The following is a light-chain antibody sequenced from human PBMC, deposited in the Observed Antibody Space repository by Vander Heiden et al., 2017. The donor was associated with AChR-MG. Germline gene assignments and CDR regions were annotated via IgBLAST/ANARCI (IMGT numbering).Light chain of an antibody. V-gene: IGLV2-14*03. CDR1: SSDVGRYNY. CDR2: DVS. CDR3: SSYTSNIYV. J-gene: IGLJ1*01. Sequence: QSALTQPASVSVSPGQSTTISCTGPSSDVGRYNYVSWYQQHPGKAHKLMIYDVSKRSSGVSNRVSGSKAANTAALTISGLQAEEEDDYYCSSYTSNIYVFGTGTKVTVL.